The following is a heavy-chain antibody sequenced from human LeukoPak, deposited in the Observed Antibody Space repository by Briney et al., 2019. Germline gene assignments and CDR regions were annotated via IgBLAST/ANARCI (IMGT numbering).Heavy chain of an antibody. CDR2: ISSSGSTI. D-gene: IGHD5-18*01. Sequence: QTGGSLRLSCAASGFTFSSYSMNWVRQAPGKGLEWVSYISSSGSTIYYADSVKGRFTISRDNAKNSLYLQMNSLRAEDTAVYYCARYTAMDPSFDYWGQGTLVTVSS. CDR3: ARYTAMDPSFDY. J-gene: IGHJ4*02. V-gene: IGHV3-48*04. CDR1: GFTFSSYS.